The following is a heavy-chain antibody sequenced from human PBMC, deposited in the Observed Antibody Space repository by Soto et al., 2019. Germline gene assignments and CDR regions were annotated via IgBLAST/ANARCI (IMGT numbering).Heavy chain of an antibody. CDR1: GFTFTDYY. CDR3: ARAPYGGNSAWGIDY. CDR2: ISGSGSSF. J-gene: IGHJ4*02. V-gene: IGHV3-11*01. Sequence: VQLVQSGGCLVKPGGSLRLSCAASGFTFTDYYMSWIRQAPGKGLEWVSYISGSGSSFSYADSVKGRFTISRDNAKNSLYLQMNSLRDEDPAVYYCARAPYGGNSAWGIDYWGQGTLVTVSS. D-gene: IGHD4-17*01.